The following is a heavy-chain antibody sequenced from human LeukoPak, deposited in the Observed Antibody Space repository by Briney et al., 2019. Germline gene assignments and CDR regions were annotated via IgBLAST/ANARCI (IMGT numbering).Heavy chain of an antibody. Sequence: SETLSHTCTVSGGSISSYYWSWIRQPPGKGLEWIGNIYDSGSTNYNPSLKSRVTISVDTSKNQCSLKLSSVTAADTAVYYCARQSISGSSLSYFDYWGQGTLVNVSS. D-gene: IGHD3-22*01. J-gene: IGHJ4*02. CDR2: IYDSGST. CDR1: GGSISSYY. CDR3: ARQSISGSSLSYFDY. V-gene: IGHV4-59*01.